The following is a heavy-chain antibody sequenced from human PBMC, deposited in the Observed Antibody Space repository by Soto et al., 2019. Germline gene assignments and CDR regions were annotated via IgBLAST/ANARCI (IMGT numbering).Heavy chain of an antibody. Sequence: EVQLLESGGGLVQPGGSLRLSCAASGFTFSSYAMSWVRQAPGKGLEWVSAISGSGGSKYYADSVKGRFTISRDNSKNTLYLQMNSLRAEDTAVYYCAKDLLLWFGEFGPIDYWGQGTLVTVSS. CDR3: AKDLLLWFGEFGPIDY. D-gene: IGHD3-10*01. CDR2: ISGSGGSK. V-gene: IGHV3-23*01. J-gene: IGHJ4*02. CDR1: GFTFSSYA.